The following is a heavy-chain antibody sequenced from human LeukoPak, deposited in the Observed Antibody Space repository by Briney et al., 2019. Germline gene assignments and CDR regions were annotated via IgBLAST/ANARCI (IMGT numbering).Heavy chain of an antibody. D-gene: IGHD2-2*01. Sequence: GASVKVSCKASDYTFDSYGITWVRQAPGQRLELLGWISADNGATDFGQKVQGRVTLTTDTSTNTAYMELRSLRSDDTAVYYCVTPLPHYCSGTNCPLRYWGQGTLVTVSS. CDR3: VTPLPHYCSGTNCPLRY. V-gene: IGHV1-18*01. J-gene: IGHJ4*02. CDR2: ISADNGAT. CDR1: DYTFDSYG.